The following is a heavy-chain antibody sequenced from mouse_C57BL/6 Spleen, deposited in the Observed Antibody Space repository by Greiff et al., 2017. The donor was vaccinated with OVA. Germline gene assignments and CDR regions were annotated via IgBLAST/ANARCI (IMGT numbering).Heavy chain of an antibody. D-gene: IGHD2-3*01. CDR2: ISGGGGNT. J-gene: IGHJ2*01. Sequence: EVKLVESGGGLVKPGGSLKLSCAASGFTFSSYTMSWVRQTPEKRLELVATISGGGGNTYYPDSVKGRFTISRDNAKNTLYLQMSSLRSEDTALYYCASHYDGYPFDYWGQGTTLTVSS. CDR1: GFTFSSYT. CDR3: ASHYDGYPFDY. V-gene: IGHV5-9*01.